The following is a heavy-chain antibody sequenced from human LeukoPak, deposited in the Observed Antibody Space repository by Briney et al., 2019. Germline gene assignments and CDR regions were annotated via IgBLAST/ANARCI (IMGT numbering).Heavy chain of an antibody. J-gene: IGHJ3*02. Sequence: SETLSLTCTVSGGSISTYYWSWIRQPPGKGLQWIGYIYYSGSTKYNPSLKSRVTISVDTSKNQFSLKLSSVTAADTAVYYCARHAWGDGIAAAGDAFDIWGQGTMVTVSS. CDR1: GGSISTYY. CDR3: ARHAWGDGIAAAGDAFDI. CDR2: IYYSGST. D-gene: IGHD6-13*01. V-gene: IGHV4-59*08.